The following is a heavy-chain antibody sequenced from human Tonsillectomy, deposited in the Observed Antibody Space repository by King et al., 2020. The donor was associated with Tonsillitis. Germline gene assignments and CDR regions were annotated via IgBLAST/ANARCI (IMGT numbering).Heavy chain of an antibody. V-gene: IGHV4-31*01. J-gene: IGHJ4*02. D-gene: IGHD3-9*01. CDR2: IYYSGST. CDR1: GGSISSGGYY. CDR3: ARLRYGALGCYYFDY. Sequence: QLQESGPGLVKPSQTLSLTCTVSGGSISSGGYYWSWIRQHPGKGLEWIGYIYYSGSTYYNPSLKSLVTISVDTSKNQFSLKLSSVTAADTAVYYCARLRYGALGCYYFDYWGQGTLVTVSS.